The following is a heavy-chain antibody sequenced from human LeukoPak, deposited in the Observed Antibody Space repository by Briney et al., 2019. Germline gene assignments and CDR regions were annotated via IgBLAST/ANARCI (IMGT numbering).Heavy chain of an antibody. Sequence: GRSLRLTCAASGFMFSSYAMQWVRQAPGKGLEWVAVISYDGSNKYYADSVKGRFTISRDNSKNTLYLQMNSLRAEDTAVYYCAREYGGYYSIFDYWGQGTLVTVSS. CDR3: AREYGGYYSIFDY. V-gene: IGHV3-30-3*01. J-gene: IGHJ4*02. D-gene: IGHD3-22*01. CDR2: ISYDGSNK. CDR1: GFMFSSYA.